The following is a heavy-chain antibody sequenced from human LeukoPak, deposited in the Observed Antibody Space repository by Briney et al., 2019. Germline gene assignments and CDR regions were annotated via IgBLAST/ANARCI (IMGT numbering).Heavy chain of an antibody. CDR3: ARDWGYCSGGTCYSFNAFDI. Sequence: GGSLRLSCAASGFTFSSYAMSWVRQAPGKGLEWVANIKQDGSEKYYVDSVKGRFTISRDNAKNSLYLQINSLRPEDTAVYYCARDWGYCSGGTCYSFNAFDIWGQGTMVTVSS. V-gene: IGHV3-7*01. CDR1: GFTFSSYA. D-gene: IGHD2-15*01. J-gene: IGHJ3*02. CDR2: IKQDGSEK.